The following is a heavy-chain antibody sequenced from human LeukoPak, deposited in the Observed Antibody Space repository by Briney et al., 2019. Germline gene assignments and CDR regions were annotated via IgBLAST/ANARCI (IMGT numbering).Heavy chain of an antibody. D-gene: IGHD2-15*01. J-gene: IGHJ4*02. V-gene: IGHV3-20*04. Sequence: GGSLRLSCAASGFAFQFFEMHWVRQAPGRGLEWVSGISKSGDSSNYADTVKGRLTISRDNTRNSLFLQVNSLRAEDTAVYYCVRGGRYCSGSTCYFNYWGQGTLVTVSS. CDR1: GFAFQFFE. CDR3: VRGGRYCSGSTCYFNY. CDR2: ISKSGDSS.